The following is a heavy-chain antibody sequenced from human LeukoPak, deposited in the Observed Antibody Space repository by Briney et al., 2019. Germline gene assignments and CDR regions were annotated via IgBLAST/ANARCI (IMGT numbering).Heavy chain of an antibody. J-gene: IGHJ5*02. D-gene: IGHD4-17*01. CDR2: ISGSGGDT. CDR1: RFTFSIYA. Sequence: PGRSLRLSCAASRFTFSIYAMSWVRQAPGKGLEWVSGISGSGGDTYYADSVKGRFTISRDNSKNRVYLHMNSLRAEDTAVYYCAKESTVTPGNVNWFDPWGQGTLVTVSS. V-gene: IGHV3-23*01. CDR3: AKESTVTPGNVNWFDP.